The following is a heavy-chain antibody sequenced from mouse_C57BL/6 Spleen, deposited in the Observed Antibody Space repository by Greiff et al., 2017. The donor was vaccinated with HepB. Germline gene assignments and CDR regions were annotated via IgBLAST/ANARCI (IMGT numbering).Heavy chain of an antibody. CDR1: GYAFSSSW. V-gene: IGHV1-82*01. D-gene: IGHD1-1*01. Sequence: QVQLKESGPELVKPGASVKISCKASGYAFSSSWMNWVKQRPGKGLEWIGRIYPGDGDTNYNGKFKGKATLTADKSSSTAYMQLSSLTAEDSAVYFCAPYYGSSHWGQGTTLTVSS. J-gene: IGHJ2*01. CDR3: APYYGSSH. CDR2: IYPGDGDT.